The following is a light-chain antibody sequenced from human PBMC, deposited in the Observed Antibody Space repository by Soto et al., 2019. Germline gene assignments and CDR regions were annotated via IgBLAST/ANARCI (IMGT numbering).Light chain of an antibody. CDR3: SSYTSSSAVV. V-gene: IGLV2-14*01. J-gene: IGLJ2*01. CDR1: TSAVGGYNY. CDR2: DVS. Sequence: QSALTQPASVSGSPGQSITISCTGTTSAVGGYNYVSWYQQHPGKAPKLMIYDVSNRPSGVSNRFSGSKSGNTASLTISGLEADEEADYCCSSYTSSSAVVFGGGTKLTVL.